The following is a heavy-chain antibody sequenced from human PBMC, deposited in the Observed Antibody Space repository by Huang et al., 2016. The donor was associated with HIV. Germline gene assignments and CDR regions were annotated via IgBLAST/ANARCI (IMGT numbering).Heavy chain of an antibody. V-gene: IGHV4-39*01. Sequence: QLQLQESGPGLVKPSETLSLTCTVSGGSIRSDNYYWGWIRQPPGKGLEWIGSIYYSGSTDYNPSRKSRVTITVDTSKNQFSLKMRSVTAADTAVYYCARLPGSITMIRGVITDPYWGQGTLVTVSS. D-gene: IGHD3-10*01. CDR2: IYYSGST. J-gene: IGHJ4*02. CDR3: ARLPGSITMIRGVITDPY. CDR1: GGSIRSDNYY.